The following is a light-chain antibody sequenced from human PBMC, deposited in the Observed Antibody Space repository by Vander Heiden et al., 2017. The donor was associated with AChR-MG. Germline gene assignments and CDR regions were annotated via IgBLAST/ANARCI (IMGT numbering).Light chain of an antibody. CDR1: KLGDKY. CDR3: QAWDSSTATRWV. CDR2: QDS. V-gene: IGLV3-1*01. J-gene: IGLJ3*02. Sequence: SYELTQPPSVSVSPGQTASITCSGAKLGDKYACWYQQKAGQSPVLVIYQDSKRPSGIPERFSCSNTGNTATPTISGTQAMDEADYYGQAWDSSTATRWVFGGGTKLTVL.